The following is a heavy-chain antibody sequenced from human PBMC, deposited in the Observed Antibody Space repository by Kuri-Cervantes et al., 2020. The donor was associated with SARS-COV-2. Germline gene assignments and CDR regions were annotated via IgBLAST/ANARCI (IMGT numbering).Heavy chain of an antibody. CDR3: ARGGTVPAASSDY. CDR2: INHSGST. V-gene: IGHV4-34*01. D-gene: IGHD2-2*01. CDR1: GGSFSGYY. Sequence: GSLRLSCAVYGGSFSGYYWSWIRQPPGKGLEWIGEINHSGSTNYNPSLKSRVTISVDTSKNQFSLKLSSVTAADTTVYYCARGGTVPAASSDYWGQGTLVTVSS. J-gene: IGHJ4*02.